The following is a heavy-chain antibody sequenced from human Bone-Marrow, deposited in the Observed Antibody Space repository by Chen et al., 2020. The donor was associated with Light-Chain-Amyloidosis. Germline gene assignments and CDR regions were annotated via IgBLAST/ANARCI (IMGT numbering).Heavy chain of an antibody. CDR3: AGSPAGHDAFDI. D-gene: IGHD3-10*01. CDR2: IWYDGSNK. J-gene: IGHJ3*02. CDR1: GFTFSSYG. V-gene: IGHV3-33*01. Sequence: QVQLVESGGGVVQPGRSLRLSCAASGFTFSSYGMHWVRQAPGKGLEWVAVIWYDGSNKYYADSVKGQFTISRDNSKNTLYLQMNSLRAEDTAVYYCAGSPAGHDAFDIWGQGTMVTVSS.